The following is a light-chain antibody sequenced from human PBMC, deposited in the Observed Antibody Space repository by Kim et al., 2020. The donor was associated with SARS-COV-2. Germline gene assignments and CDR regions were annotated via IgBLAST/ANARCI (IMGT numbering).Light chain of an antibody. J-gene: IGLJ3*02. CDR1: SSVVGGYDY. CDR2: DVT. V-gene: IGLV2-14*03. CDR3: SSYTPSSTWV. Sequence: GQSITISCSGTSSVVGGYDYVSWYQQHPVKAPKLIIYDVTHRPSGVSHRFSGSKSGNTASLTISGLQAEDEADYYCSSYTPSSTWVFGGGTKLTVL.